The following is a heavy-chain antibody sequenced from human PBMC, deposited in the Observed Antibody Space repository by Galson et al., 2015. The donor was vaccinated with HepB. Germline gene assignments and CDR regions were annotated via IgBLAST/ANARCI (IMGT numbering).Heavy chain of an antibody. D-gene: IGHD1-26*01. CDR2: ISSSSYI. J-gene: IGHJ4*02. CDR1: GFTFSSYS. Sequence: SLRLSCAASGFTFSSYSMNWVRQAPGKGLEWVSSISSSSYIYYADSVKGRFTISRDNAKNSLYLQMNSLRAEDTAVYYCARDLSYGIVGDQYYFDYWGQGTLVTVSS. V-gene: IGHV3-21*01. CDR3: ARDLSYGIVGDQYYFDY.